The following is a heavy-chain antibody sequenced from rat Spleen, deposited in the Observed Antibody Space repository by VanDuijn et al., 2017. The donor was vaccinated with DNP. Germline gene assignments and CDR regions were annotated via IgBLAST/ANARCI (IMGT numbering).Heavy chain of an antibody. CDR1: GLTFSDHN. Sequence: EVQLVESGGALVQPGRSLKLSCVASGLTFSDHNMAWVRQTPKKGLEWVATISYAGSSTYYRDSVKGRFIISRNNAKSTLYLQMDSLRSEDTATYYCARHDSMVIHYFDYWGQGVMVTVSS. V-gene: IGHV5-7*01. CDR3: ARHDSMVIHYFDY. J-gene: IGHJ2*01. CDR2: ISYAGSST. D-gene: IGHD1-12*03.